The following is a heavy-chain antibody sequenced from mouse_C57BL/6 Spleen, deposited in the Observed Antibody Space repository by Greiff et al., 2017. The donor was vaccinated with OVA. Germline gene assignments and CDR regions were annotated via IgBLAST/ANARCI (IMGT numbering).Heavy chain of an antibody. D-gene: IGHD1-1*01. J-gene: IGHJ4*01. CDR2: IDPETGGT. V-gene: IGHV1-15*01. Sequence: VRPGASVTLSCKASGYTFTDYEMHWVKQTPVHGLEWIGAIDPETGGTAYNQKFKGKAILTADKSSSTAYMELRSLTSEDSAVYYCTRRGSSPFYAMDYWGQGTSVTVSS. CDR1: GYTFTDYE. CDR3: TRRGSSPFYAMDY.